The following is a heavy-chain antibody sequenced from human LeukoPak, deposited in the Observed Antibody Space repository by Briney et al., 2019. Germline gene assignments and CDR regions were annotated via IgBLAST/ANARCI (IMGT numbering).Heavy chain of an antibody. CDR1: GGTFSSYA. CDR3: APDGGNSEPPN. D-gene: IGHD4-23*01. J-gene: IGHJ4*02. V-gene: IGHV1-69*05. Sequence: ASVKVSCKASGGTFSSYAISWVRQAPGQGLEGMGGIIPIFGTANYAQKFQGRVTITTDESTSTAYMELSSLRSEDTAVYYCAPDGGNSEPPNWGQGTLVTVSS. CDR2: IIPIFGTA.